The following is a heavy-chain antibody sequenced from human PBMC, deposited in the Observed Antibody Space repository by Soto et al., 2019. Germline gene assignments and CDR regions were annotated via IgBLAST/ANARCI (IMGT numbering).Heavy chain of an antibody. J-gene: IGHJ4*02. CDR1: GFSFSISP. V-gene: IGHV3-30-3*01. D-gene: IGHD7-27*01. CDR3: ARDPKTSGGQHWAFNYFDS. CDR2: ISYDGTNK. Sequence: GGSLRLSCAASGFSFSISPMHWVRQAPGKGPGWVALISYDGTNKFYADSVKGRFTISRDNSKSTLYLQVDSLRPEDAAVYYCARDPKTSGGQHWAFNYFDSWGQGTLVTVS.